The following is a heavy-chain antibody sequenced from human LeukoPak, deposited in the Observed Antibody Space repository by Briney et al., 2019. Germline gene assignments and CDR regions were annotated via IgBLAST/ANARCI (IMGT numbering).Heavy chain of an antibody. CDR1: GGSISTSSYY. Sequence: SETLSLTCTVSGGSISTSSYYWGRIRQPPGKGLEWIGTIYYSGSTYYNPSLTSRVTISVDTSKNQFSLKLSSVTAADTAVYYCARHKDYYYSYMDVWGKGTTVTISS. CDR3: ARHKDYYYSYMDV. J-gene: IGHJ6*03. V-gene: IGHV4-39*01. CDR2: IYYSGST.